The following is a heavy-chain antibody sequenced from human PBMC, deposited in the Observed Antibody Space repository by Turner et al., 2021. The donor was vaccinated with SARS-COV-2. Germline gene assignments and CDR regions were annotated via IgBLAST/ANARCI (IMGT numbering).Heavy chain of an antibody. Sequence: EVQLVESGGVLVQPGGFLRLSCAASGFTLRRYWMSWVRQAPGKGLEWVANIKQDGSEKYYVDSVKGRFTISRDNAKNSLYLQMNSLRAEDTAVYYCARDRFYHDSSGYFINWFDPWGQGTLVTVSS. J-gene: IGHJ5*02. D-gene: IGHD3-22*01. V-gene: IGHV3-7*03. CDR3: ARDRFYHDSSGYFINWFDP. CDR1: GFTLRRYW. CDR2: IKQDGSEK.